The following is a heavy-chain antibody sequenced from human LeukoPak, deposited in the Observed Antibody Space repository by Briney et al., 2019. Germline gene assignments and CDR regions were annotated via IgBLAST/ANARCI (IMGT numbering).Heavy chain of an antibody. D-gene: IGHD1-26*01. CDR3: AKGSVYRGHAIGNY. J-gene: IGHJ4*02. Sequence: QAGGSLRLSCAASGFTFSSYSMNWVRQAPGKGLEWVSGISWNSGSIGYADSVKGRFTISRDNAKNSLYLQMNSLRAEDTALYYCAKGSVYRGHAIGNYWGQGTLVTVSS. CDR2: ISWNSGSI. V-gene: IGHV3-9*01. CDR1: GFTFSSYS.